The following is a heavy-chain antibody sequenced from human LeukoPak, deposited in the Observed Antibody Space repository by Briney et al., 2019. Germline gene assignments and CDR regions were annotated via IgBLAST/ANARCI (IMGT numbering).Heavy chain of an antibody. CDR1: GGSFSGYY. CDR3: ARLRRRLVGVTAPTEYFQH. J-gene: IGHJ1*01. D-gene: IGHD1-26*01. V-gene: IGHV4-34*01. CDR2: INHSGST. Sequence: SETLSLTCAVYGGSFSGYYWSWIRQPPGKGLEWIGEINHSGSTNYNPSLKSRVTISVGTSKNQFSLKLSSVTAADTAVYYCARLRRRLVGVTAPTEYFQHWGQGTLVTVSS.